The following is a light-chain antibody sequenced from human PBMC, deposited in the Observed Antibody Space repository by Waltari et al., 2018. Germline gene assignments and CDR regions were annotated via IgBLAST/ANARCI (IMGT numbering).Light chain of an antibody. V-gene: IGKV2-28*01. Sequence: DIMMTQSPLSLPVTPGEPASISCRSSQSLLNSNGYTYFDWYLQKPGQSPPLLIYLGSNRASGVPDRFSGSGSGTDFTLKISRVEAEDVGVYYCMQALHTPYAFGQGTKLEIK. J-gene: IGKJ2*01. CDR2: LGS. CDR3: MQALHTPYA. CDR1: QSLLNSNGYTY.